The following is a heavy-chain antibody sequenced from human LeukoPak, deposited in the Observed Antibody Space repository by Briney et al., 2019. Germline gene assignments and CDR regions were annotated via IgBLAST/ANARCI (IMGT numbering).Heavy chain of an antibody. V-gene: IGHV3-21*06. CDR1: EFTFSSYS. J-gene: IGHJ5*02. CDR2: ISSSSSYI. CDR3: ARDRSPAPIPPLRKKSNWFDP. D-gene: IGHD1-26*01. Sequence: GGSLRLSCAASEFTFSSYSMNWVRQAPGKGLEWLSSISSSSSYIYYADSVKGRFTISRDNAKNSLYLQMNSLRAEDTAVYYCARDRSPAPIPPLRKKSNWFDPWGQGTLVIVSS.